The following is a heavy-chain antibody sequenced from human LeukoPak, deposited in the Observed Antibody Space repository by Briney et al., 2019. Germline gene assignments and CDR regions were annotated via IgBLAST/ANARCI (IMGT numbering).Heavy chain of an antibody. J-gene: IGHJ4*02. Sequence: GGSLRLSCAASLYTFSSYSMNWVSHAPGKGVEWVSSISSTSSYICYAYSVKGQFTISSDIAKSSLYVQMNRLSADDTAVYYCARASILLIDDWSQATLVTVSS. V-gene: IGHV3-21*01. CDR2: ISSTSSYI. CDR3: ARASILLIDD. CDR1: LYTFSSYS.